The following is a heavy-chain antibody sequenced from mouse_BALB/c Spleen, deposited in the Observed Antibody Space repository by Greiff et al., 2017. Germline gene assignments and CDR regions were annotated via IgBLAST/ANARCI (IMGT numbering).Heavy chain of an antibody. CDR1: GYAFSSYW. CDR2: IYPGDGDT. V-gene: IGHV1-80*01. CDR3: ARGRTLYAMDY. J-gene: IGHJ4*01. Sequence: VKLQQSGAELVRPGSSVKISCKASGYAFSSYWMNWVKQRPGQGLEWIGQIYPGDGDTNYNGKFKGKATLTADKSSSTAYMQLSSLTSEDSAVYFCARGRTLYAMDYWGQGTSVTVSS.